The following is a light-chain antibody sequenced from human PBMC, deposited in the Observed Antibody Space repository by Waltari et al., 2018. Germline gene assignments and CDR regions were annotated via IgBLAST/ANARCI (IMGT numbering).Light chain of an antibody. J-gene: IGKJ2*01. CDR1: QSIARN. V-gene: IGKV3-15*01. CDR3: QQYNNWRT. Sequence: EVLMTQSPATLSVSPGERATLSCRASQSIARNLAWYQQKPGQPPRLLIYAASTRATGIPARFSGSGSGTEFTLTISSLQSEDFAVYYGQQYNNWRTFGQGTKLEIK. CDR2: AAS.